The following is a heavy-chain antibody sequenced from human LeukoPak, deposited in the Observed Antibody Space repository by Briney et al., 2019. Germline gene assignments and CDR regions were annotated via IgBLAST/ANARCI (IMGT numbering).Heavy chain of an antibody. CDR3: ARDFDMGTTPGDDFDY. CDR1: GFTFDDYA. V-gene: IGHV3-9*01. D-gene: IGHD3-16*01. J-gene: IGHJ4*02. Sequence: GGSLRLSCAAAGFTFDDYAMHWVRQAPGKGLEWVSTINWNSGRMEYADSVKGRFTISRDNAKNTVYLQMNSLRTEDTAVYYCARDFDMGTTPGDDFDYWGQGTLVTVSS. CDR2: INWNSGRM.